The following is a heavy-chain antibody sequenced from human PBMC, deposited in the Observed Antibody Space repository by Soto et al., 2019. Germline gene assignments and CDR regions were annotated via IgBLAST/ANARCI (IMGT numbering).Heavy chain of an antibody. CDR2: ISSSSSTI. CDR3: AREYQQKVSPIVATIMKPFDY. Sequence: GGSLRLSCAASGFTFSSYSMNWVRQAPGKGLEWVSYISSSSSTIYYADSVKGRFTISRDNAKNSLYLQMNSLRAEDTAVYYCAREYQQKVSPIVATIMKPFDYWGQGTLVTVSS. J-gene: IGHJ4*02. D-gene: IGHD5-12*01. CDR1: GFTFSSYS. V-gene: IGHV3-48*01.